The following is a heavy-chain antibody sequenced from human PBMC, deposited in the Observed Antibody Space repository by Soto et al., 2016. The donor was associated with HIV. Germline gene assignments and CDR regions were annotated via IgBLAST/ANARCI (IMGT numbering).Heavy chain of an antibody. J-gene: IGHJ3*01. Sequence: QVQLQQWGAGRLNSSETLSLTCALYGGSLNGFYWSWLRQSPGKGPEWIGEINQSGTTTYNPSLESRITISLDTSKNQFSLKLTSMTVADTALYYCARRRXRTTLIVVVRGGAFDVWAQGQGSLSPQ. CDR2: INQSGTT. CDR1: GGSLNGFY. CDR3: ARRRXRTTLIVVVRGGAFDV. D-gene: IGHD1-26*01. V-gene: IGHV4-34*01.